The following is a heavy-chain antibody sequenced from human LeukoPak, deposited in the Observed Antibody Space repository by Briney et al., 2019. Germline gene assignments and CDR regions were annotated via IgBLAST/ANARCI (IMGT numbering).Heavy chain of an antibody. CDR3: ARAGILTGYPSVY. Sequence: SETLSLTCTVSGGSVSSGSYYWSWIRQPPGKGLEWIGYIYYSGSTNYNPSLKSRVTISVDTSKNQFSLKLSSVTAADTAVYYCARAGILTGYPSVYWGQGTLVTVSS. CDR1: GGSVSSGSYY. CDR2: IYYSGST. D-gene: IGHD3-9*01. V-gene: IGHV4-61*01. J-gene: IGHJ4*02.